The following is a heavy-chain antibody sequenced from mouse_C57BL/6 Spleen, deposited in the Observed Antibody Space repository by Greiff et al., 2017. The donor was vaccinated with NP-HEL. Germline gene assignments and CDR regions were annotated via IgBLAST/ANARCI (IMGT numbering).Heavy chain of an antibody. CDR1: GFTFTDYY. CDR2: IRNKANGYTT. V-gene: IGHV7-3*01. D-gene: IGHD4-1*02. CDR3: ARSSTGTGYYYAMDY. J-gene: IGHJ4*01. Sequence: EVMLVESGGGLVQPGGSLSHSCAASGFTFTDYYMSWVRQPPGKALEWLGFIRNKANGYTTAYSASVKGRFTISRDNSQSILYLQMNALRAEDSATYYCARSSTGTGYYYAMDYWGQGTSVTVSS.